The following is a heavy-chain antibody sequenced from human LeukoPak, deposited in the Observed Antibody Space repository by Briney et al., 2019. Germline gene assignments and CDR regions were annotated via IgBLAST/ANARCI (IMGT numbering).Heavy chain of an antibody. D-gene: IGHD4-23*01. J-gene: IGHJ4*02. CDR1: GGSISSGSYY. CDR2: IYTSGST. Sequence: SQTLSLTCTVSGGSISSGSYYWSWIRQPAGKGLEWIGRIYTSGSTNYNPSLQSRVTISVDTSKNQFSLKLSSVTAADAAVYYCARDAVEGPVYYLDYWGQGTLVTVSS. CDR3: ARDAVEGPVYYLDY. V-gene: IGHV4-61*02.